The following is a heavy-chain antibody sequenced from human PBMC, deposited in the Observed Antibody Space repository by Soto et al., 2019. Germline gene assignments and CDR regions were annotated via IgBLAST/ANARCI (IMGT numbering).Heavy chain of an antibody. D-gene: IGHD6-19*01. CDR3: AKQAGYSSGWYLFDP. CDR1: GDYISSYY. V-gene: IGHV4-59*08. J-gene: IGHJ5*02. Sequence: SSETLSLTCPVSGDYISSYYWSWIRQPPGKGLEWIGYIYHSGSTNYNPSLKSRVTISVDTSKNQFSLKLSSVTAADTAVYYCAKQAGYSSGWYLFDPWGQGTLVTSPQ. CDR2: IYHSGST.